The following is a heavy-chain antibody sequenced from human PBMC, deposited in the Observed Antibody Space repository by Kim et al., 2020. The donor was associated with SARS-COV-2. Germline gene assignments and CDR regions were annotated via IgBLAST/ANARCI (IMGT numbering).Heavy chain of an antibody. CDR2: IDPTGDNA. CDR3: ASWRGPGGDYYFDS. D-gene: IGHD3-10*01. V-gene: IGHV1-46*01. J-gene: IGHJ4*02. CDR1: EHTFTNHY. Sequence: ASVKVSCKASEHTFTNHYMHWVRQAPGQGLERMGIIDPTGDNANYPQKFQGTITMTRDTSTNTVYLELRNLKSEDTAEYYCASWRGPGGDYYFDSWGQGTLVTVSS.